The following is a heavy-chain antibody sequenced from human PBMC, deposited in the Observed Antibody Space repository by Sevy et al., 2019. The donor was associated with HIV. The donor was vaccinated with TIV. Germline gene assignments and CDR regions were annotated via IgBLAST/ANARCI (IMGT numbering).Heavy chain of an antibody. V-gene: IGHV3-23*01. CDR3: ARDLFSGGNAVYGY. D-gene: IGHD2-15*01. CDR1: GFTFSSYA. Sequence: GGSLRLSCAASGFTFSSYAMSWVRQAPGKGLEWVSAISGSGGSTYYADSVKGRFTISRDNSKNTLYLQMNSLRAEDTAVYYCARDLFSGGNAVYGYWGQGTLVTVSS. CDR2: ISGSGGST. J-gene: IGHJ4*02.